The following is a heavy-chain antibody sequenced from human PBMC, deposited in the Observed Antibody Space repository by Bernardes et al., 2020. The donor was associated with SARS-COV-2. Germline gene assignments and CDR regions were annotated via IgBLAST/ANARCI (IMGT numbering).Heavy chain of an antibody. Sequence: SVKVSCKASGYTFRIYYIQWVRQAPGQGLEWMGIINPSGGGTSYAQKFQGRVTMTRDTSTSTVYMELSSLRSDDTAVYYCARGRGQWLPFDYWGQGTLVTVSS. CDR1: GYTFRIYY. V-gene: IGHV1-46*01. CDR2: INPSGGGT. J-gene: IGHJ4*02. CDR3: ARGRGQWLPFDY. D-gene: IGHD3-22*01.